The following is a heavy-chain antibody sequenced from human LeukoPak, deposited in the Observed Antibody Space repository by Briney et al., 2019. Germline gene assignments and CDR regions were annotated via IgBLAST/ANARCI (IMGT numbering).Heavy chain of an antibody. D-gene: IGHD3-3*01. V-gene: IGHV3-20*04. CDR1: GFTFDDYG. CDR2: INWNGGST. CDR3: ARDRSYDFWSGYYTGYYYYYMDV. Sequence: GGSPRLSCAASGFTFDDYGMSWVRQAPGKGLEWVSGINWNGGSTGYADSVKGRFTISRDNAKNSLYLQMNSLRAEDTALYYCARDRSYDFWSGYYTGYYYYYMDVWGKGTTVTVSS. J-gene: IGHJ6*03.